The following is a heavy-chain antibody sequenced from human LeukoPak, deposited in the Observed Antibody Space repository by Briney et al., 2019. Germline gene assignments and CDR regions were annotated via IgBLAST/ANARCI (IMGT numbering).Heavy chain of an antibody. V-gene: IGHV3-30-3*01. CDR2: ISYDGSNK. D-gene: IGHD5-12*01. Sequence: GGSLRLSCAASGFTFSSYAMHWVRQAPGKGLEWVAVISYDGSNKYYADSVKGRFTISRDNSKNTLYLQMNSLRAEDTAVYYCARRRGYSGLDRWGQGTLVTVSS. J-gene: IGHJ5*02. CDR3: ARRRGYSGLDR. CDR1: GFTFSSYA.